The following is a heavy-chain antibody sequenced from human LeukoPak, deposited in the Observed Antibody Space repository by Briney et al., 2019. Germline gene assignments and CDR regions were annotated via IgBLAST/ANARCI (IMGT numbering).Heavy chain of an antibody. CDR1: GFTVSSNY. Sequence: AGSLRLSCAASGFTVSSNYMSWFRQAPGKGLEWVSVIYSGGSTYYADSVKGRFTISRDNSKNTLYLQMNSLRAEDTAVYYCAREIRQRPGCVDYWGQASLVSVCS. CDR3: AREIRQRPGCVDY. CDR2: IYSGGST. V-gene: IGHV3-53*01. D-gene: IGHD6-25*01. J-gene: IGHJ4*02.